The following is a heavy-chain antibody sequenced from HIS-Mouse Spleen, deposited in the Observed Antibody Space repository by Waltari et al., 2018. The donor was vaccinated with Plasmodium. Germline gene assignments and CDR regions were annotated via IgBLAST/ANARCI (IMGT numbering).Heavy chain of an antibody. J-gene: IGHJ4*02. D-gene: IGHD3-10*01. CDR2: FDPEDGET. Sequence: KGLEWMGGFDPEDGETIYAQKFQGRVTMTEDTSTDTAYMELSSLRSEDTAVYYCATILDYYGSGSYYNGVLDYWGQGTLVTVSS. CDR3: ATILDYYGSGSYYNGVLDY. V-gene: IGHV1-24*01.